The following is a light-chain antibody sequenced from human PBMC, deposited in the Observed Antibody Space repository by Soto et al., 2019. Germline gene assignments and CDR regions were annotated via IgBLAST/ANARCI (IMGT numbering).Light chain of an antibody. CDR1: PSTISNY. J-gene: IGKJ5*01. V-gene: IGKV3-20*01. Sequence: ILLTQSPGTLSLCPGERATLSCRARPSTISNYLAWYEQKPGQAPRLLIYAASSRATGIPDRFSGSGSGTDFTLTISRLEPEDFAVYYCQQYGTSPGITFGQGTRLESK. CDR3: QQYGTSPGIT. CDR2: AAS.